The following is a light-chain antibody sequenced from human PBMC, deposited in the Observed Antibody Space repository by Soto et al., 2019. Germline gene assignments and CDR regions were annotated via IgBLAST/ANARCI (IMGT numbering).Light chain of an antibody. CDR3: QQYNNWPPWT. CDR2: GAS. J-gene: IGKJ1*01. CDR1: QSVSGN. V-gene: IGKV3-15*01. Sequence: EIVMTQSPATLSVSPGERATLSCRASQSVSGNLAWYHQKPGQAPRLLIYGASTRATGIPARFSGSGSGTEFTLTISSLQSEDFAVYYCQQYNNWPPWTFGQGTKVEIK.